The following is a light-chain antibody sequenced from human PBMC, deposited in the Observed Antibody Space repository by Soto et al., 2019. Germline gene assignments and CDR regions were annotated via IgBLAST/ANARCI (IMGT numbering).Light chain of an antibody. CDR3: MQALQTPT. J-gene: IGKJ4*01. CDR1: QSLLHSDGNNY. Sequence: EIVMTQSPLSLPVTPGEPASISCRSSQSLLHSDGNNYMGWYLQKPGHAPQLLIYLGSNRASGVPDRFRGSGSGTDFTLKISRVVAEDVGVYYCMQALQTPTFGGGTKVEIK. CDR2: LGS. V-gene: IGKV2-28*01.